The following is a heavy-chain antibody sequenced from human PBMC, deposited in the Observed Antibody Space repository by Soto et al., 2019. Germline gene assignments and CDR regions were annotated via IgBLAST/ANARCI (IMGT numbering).Heavy chain of an antibody. D-gene: IGHD2-8*02. CDR2: ISGDNGNT. CDR1: GYTLTKHG. CDR3: ARIYWQSDDRERGDL. Sequence: VEVGCKSSGYTLTKHGIIWVRQAPGQVLEWMGWISGDNGNTNVPQKFQGRGNLTTDAATGTAYLILTGRRSDDTPVYHCARIYWQSDDRERGDLWGEGTPGTFSS. J-gene: IGHJ4*01. V-gene: IGHV1-18*04.